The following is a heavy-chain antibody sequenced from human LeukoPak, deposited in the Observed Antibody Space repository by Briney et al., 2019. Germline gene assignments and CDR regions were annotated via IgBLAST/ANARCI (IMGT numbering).Heavy chain of an antibody. V-gene: IGHV3-64D*06. CDR3: VKGSSYYYDTSGYSLDY. J-gene: IGHJ4*02. D-gene: IGHD3-22*01. CDR1: GFTFRSFG. CDR2: ISSNGGST. Sequence: GGSLRLSCSASGFTFRSFGKHWVRQAPGKGLEYVSAISSNGGSTYYADSVRGRFTISRDNSKSTLYLQMSSLRAEDTAVYYCVKGSSYYYDTSGYSLDYWGQGTLVTVSS.